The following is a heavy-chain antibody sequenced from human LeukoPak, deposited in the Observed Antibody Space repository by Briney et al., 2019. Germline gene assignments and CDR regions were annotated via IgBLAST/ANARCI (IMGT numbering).Heavy chain of an antibody. CDR1: GGSISSGSYY. D-gene: IGHD3-3*01. V-gene: IGHV4-61*02. CDR3: AREIVGRHDFWSGYYDDSYWYFDL. CDR2: IYTSGST. Sequence: PSETLSLTCTVSGGSISSGSYYWSWIRQPAGKGLEWIGRIYTSGSTNYNPSLKSRVTISVDTSKNQFSLKLSSVTAADTAVYYCAREIVGRHDFWSGYYDDSYWYFDLWGRGTLVTVSS. J-gene: IGHJ2*01.